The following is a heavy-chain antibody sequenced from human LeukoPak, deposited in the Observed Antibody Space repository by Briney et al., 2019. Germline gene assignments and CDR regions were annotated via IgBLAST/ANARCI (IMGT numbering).Heavy chain of an antibody. D-gene: IGHD1-1*01. J-gene: IGHJ4*02. Sequence: GGSLRLSCAASGFTFSSYAMSWVRQAPGKGLEWVSAISGSGGSTYYADSVKGRFTISRDNSKNTLYLQMNSLRAEDTAVYFCAKSRSGSANWALQIFDNWGQGTLVTVSS. CDR2: ISGSGGST. V-gene: IGHV3-23*01. CDR1: GFTFSSYA. CDR3: AKSRSGSANWALQIFDN.